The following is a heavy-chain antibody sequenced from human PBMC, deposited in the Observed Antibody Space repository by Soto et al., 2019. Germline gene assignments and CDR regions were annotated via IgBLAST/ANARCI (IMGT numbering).Heavy chain of an antibody. Sequence: GGSLRLSCAGSGFTLSDHHIGWVRQAPGKGLEWVGRSRDKPQGYSTAYAASVKGRFTTSRDESKNSAYLQMNSLKTEDTAVYYCVRATYFSDSSGYTRCLDYWGQGTLVTVSS. CDR3: VRATYFSDSSGYTRCLDY. CDR2: SRDKPQGYST. V-gene: IGHV3-72*01. J-gene: IGHJ4*02. D-gene: IGHD3-22*01. CDR1: GFTLSDHH.